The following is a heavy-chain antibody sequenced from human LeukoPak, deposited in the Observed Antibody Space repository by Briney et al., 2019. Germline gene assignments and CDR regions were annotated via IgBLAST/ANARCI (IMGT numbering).Heavy chain of an antibody. J-gene: IGHJ3*02. Sequence: PGGSLRLSCAASGFTVSSNYMSWVRQAPGKGLEWVSVIYSGGSTYYADSVKGRFTISRDNSKNTLYLQMDSLRAEDTAVYYCARATVVTNAFDIWGQGTMVTVSS. V-gene: IGHV3-53*01. CDR2: IYSGGST. D-gene: IGHD4-23*01. CDR3: ARATVVTNAFDI. CDR1: GFTVSSNY.